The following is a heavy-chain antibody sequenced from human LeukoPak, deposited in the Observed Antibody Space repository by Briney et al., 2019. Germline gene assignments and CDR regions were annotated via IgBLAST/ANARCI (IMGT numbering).Heavy chain of an antibody. D-gene: IGHD3-9*01. J-gene: IGHJ4*02. CDR1: GFTFDDYA. CDR3: ARVLRHFDWSPFDY. CDR2: ISWIGSST. V-gene: IGHV3-20*04. Sequence: RGSLTLSCAASGFTFDDYAMSWVRQGPGKGLEWVSGISWIGSSTGHADSVKGRFTISRDNARNSLYLQTNSLRAEDTAFYYCARVLRHFDWSPFDYWGQGILVTVSS.